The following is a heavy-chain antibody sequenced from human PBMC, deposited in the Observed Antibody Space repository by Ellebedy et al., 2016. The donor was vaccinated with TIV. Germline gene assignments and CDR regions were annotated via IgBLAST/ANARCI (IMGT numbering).Heavy chain of an antibody. D-gene: IGHD2-15*01. CDR2: INHSGST. CDR1: GGSFSGYY. CDR3: ARRRYCSGGSCYNGDYFDY. Sequence: SETLSLTXAVYGGSFSGYYWSWIRQPPGKGLEWIGEINHSGSTNYNPSLKSRVTISVDTSKNQFSLKLSSVTAADTAVYYCARRRYCSGGSCYNGDYFDYWGQGTLVTVSS. V-gene: IGHV4-34*01. J-gene: IGHJ4*02.